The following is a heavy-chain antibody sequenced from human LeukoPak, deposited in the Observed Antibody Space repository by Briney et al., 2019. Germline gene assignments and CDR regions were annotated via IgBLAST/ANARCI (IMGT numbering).Heavy chain of an antibody. D-gene: IGHD3-3*01. J-gene: IGHJ4*02. CDR1: GFTFSSYW. CDR2: IKQDGSEK. CDR3: AREGYDFWSGYYTGFDY. V-gene: IGHV3-7*01. Sequence: PGGSLRLSCAASGFTFSSYWMSWVRQAPGKGLEWVANIKQDGSEKYYVDSVKGRFTISRDNAKNSLYLQMNSLRAEDTAVYYCAREGYDFWSGYYTGFDYWGQGTLVTVSS.